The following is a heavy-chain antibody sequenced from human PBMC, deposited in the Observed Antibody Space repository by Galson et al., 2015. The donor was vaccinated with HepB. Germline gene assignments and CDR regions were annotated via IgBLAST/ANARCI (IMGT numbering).Heavy chain of an antibody. CDR3: ARDQDYDFWSGSYYYYYYMDV. V-gene: IGHV1-18*01. CDR2: ISAYNGNT. Sequence: SVKVSCKASGYTFTSYGISWVRQAPGQGLEWMGWISAYNGNTNYAQKLQGRVTMTTDTSTSTAYMELRSLRSDDTAVYYCARDQDYDFWSGSYYYYYYMDVWGKGTTVTVSS. CDR1: GYTFTSYG. J-gene: IGHJ6*03. D-gene: IGHD3-3*01.